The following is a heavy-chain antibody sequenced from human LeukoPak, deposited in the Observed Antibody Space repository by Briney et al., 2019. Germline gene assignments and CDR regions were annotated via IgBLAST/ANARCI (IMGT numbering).Heavy chain of an antibody. Sequence: PSETLSLTCTVSGGSISSSGYYWGWIRQPPGKGLEWIASIYYSGSTYYNPSLKSRLTISVDTSKNQLSLKLSSLTAADTAVYYCARHKYSGSYYQLSWFDPWGQGTLVTVSS. J-gene: IGHJ5*02. CDR1: GGSISSSGYY. D-gene: IGHD1-26*01. CDR2: IYYSGST. CDR3: ARHKYSGSYYQLSWFDP. V-gene: IGHV4-39*01.